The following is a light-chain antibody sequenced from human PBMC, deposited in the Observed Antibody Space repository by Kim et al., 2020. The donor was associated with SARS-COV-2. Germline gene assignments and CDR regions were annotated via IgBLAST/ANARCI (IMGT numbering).Light chain of an antibody. CDR3: AAWDDSLSGSV. Sequence: LYWYQQSPETAPKPLISGQHQRPPGVPAQFSGPKSGTSASLPSTGQRSEDGADYYCAAWDDSLSGSVFGGGTQLTVL. CDR2: GQH. J-gene: IGLJ2*01. V-gene: IGLV1-47*01.